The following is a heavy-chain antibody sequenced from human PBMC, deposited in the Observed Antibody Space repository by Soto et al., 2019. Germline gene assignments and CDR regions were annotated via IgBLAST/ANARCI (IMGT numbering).Heavy chain of an antibody. CDR2: ISGSGGNR. V-gene: IGHV3-23*01. CDR1: GFTFSSYA. J-gene: IGHJ5*02. CDR3: AKVPSGSYQDCNWFDP. D-gene: IGHD1-26*01. Sequence: PGGSLRLSCAASGFTFSSYAMSWVRQAPGKGLEWVSAISGSGGNRYYADSVKGRFTISRDNSKNTLYPQMNSLRAEDTAVYYCAKVPSGSYQDCNWFDPWGQGTLVTVSS.